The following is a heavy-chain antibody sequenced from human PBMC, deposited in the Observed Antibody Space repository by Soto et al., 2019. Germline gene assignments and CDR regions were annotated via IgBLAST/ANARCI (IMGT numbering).Heavy chain of an antibody. CDR3: ARLPPRAQALVRYYFDY. D-gene: IGHD3-10*01. Sequence: GESLKISCQTSGFSFTSFWIGWVRQMPGKGLEWMGIIYPDDSDTRYSPSFQGQVTISADRSISTAYLQMSSLKASDTAIYYCARLPPRAQALVRYYFDYWGQGTLVTVPS. J-gene: IGHJ4*02. CDR1: GFSFTSFW. CDR2: IYPDDSDT. V-gene: IGHV5-51*01.